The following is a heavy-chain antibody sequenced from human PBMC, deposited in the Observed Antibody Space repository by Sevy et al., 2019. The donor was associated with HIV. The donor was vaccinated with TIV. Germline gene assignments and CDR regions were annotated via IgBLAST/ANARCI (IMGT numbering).Heavy chain of an antibody. CDR1: GGSITSLY. D-gene: IGHD1-26*01. J-gene: IGHJ4*02. CDR3: GGENAWGRGYS. V-gene: IGHV4-59*08. Sequence: SETLSLTCIVSGGSITSLYWNWIRQPPGKGLEWIANIYYNGNINYNPSLKSRVTLSLDTSKNQFSLRLSSVTAADTAMYDCGGENAWGRGYSWGQGTLVTVSS. CDR2: IYYNGNI.